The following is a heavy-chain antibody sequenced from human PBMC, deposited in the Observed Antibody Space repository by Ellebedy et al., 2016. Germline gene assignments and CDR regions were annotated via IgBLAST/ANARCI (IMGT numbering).Heavy chain of an antibody. CDR1: GNTFSSYN. V-gene: IGHV3-21*01. Sequence: GESLKISCAASGNTFSSYNMNWVRQAPGKGLEWVSSISSSGTYIYYAGSVKGRFTISRDNAKNSLYLQMNSLRAEDTAVYSCARDLGYSGSSDFDYWGQGTLVTVSS. J-gene: IGHJ4*02. CDR2: ISSSGTYI. CDR3: ARDLGYSGSSDFDY. D-gene: IGHD1-26*01.